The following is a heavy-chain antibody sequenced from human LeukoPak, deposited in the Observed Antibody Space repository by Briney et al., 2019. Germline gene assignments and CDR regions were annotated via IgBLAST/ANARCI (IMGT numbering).Heavy chain of an antibody. Sequence: GGSLRLSCAASRFTFSSYSMNWVRQAPGKGLEWVSSISSSSSYIYYADSVKGRFTISRDNAKNSLYLQMNSLRAEDTAVYYCARGFGSSWYIVYWGQGTLVTVSS. CDR1: RFTFSSYS. CDR3: ARGFGSSWYIVY. J-gene: IGHJ4*02. V-gene: IGHV3-21*01. D-gene: IGHD6-13*01. CDR2: ISSSSSYI.